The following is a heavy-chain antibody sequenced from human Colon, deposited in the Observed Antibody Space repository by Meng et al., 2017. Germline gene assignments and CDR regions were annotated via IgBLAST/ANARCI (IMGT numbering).Heavy chain of an antibody. J-gene: IGHJ5*02. CDR1: GFTFNNYY. Sequence: VGLGESGGGLVQPGGSLRLSWAASGFTFNNYYISWVRQAPGKGLEWVANIKQDASEKNFVDSVKGRFSIFRDNVKNSVYLQMDSLRVEDTAVYYCARDSQGPRTWGQGTLVTVSS. CDR3: ARDSQGPRT. V-gene: IGHV3-7*01. CDR2: IKQDASEK.